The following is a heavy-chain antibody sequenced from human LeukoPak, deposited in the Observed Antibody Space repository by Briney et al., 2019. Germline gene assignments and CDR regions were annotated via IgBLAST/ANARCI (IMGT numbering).Heavy chain of an antibody. Sequence: GESLKISCKGSGYSFTSYWIGWVRQMPGKGLEWMGIIYPGDSDTRYSPSFQGQVTISADKSISTAYLQWSSLKASDTAMYYCARYCSGGSCYPYYGMDVWGKGTTVTVSP. CDR3: ARYCSGGSCYPYYGMDV. CDR2: IYPGDSDT. J-gene: IGHJ6*04. V-gene: IGHV5-51*01. D-gene: IGHD2-15*01. CDR1: GYSFTSYW.